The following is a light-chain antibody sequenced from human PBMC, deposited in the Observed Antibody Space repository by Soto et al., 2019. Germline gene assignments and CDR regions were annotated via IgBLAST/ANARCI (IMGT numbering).Light chain of an antibody. V-gene: IGLV2-14*01. J-gene: IGLJ3*02. CDR1: SSDVGGYNY. CDR3: SSYTSSSTWV. Sequence: QSVLTQPASVSGSPGQSITISCTGTSSDVGGYNYVSWYQQHPGKAPKLMIYEVTHRPSGVSNRFSGSKSGNTASLTISGLQAEDEADYYCSSYTSSSTWVFGGGTHLTVL. CDR2: EVT.